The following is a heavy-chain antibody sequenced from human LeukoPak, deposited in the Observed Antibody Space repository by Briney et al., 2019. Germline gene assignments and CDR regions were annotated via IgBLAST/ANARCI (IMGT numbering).Heavy chain of an antibody. CDR2: IYSGGST. J-gene: IGHJ6*02. CDR1: GFTFSSYW. CDR3: ARRFYAMDV. V-gene: IGHV3-66*01. Sequence: PGGSLRLSCAASGFTFSSYWIHWVRQVPGKGLVWVSVIYSGGSTYYADSVKGRFTISRDNSKNTLSLQMNSLRAEDTAVYYCARRFYAMDVWAQGTTVTVSS.